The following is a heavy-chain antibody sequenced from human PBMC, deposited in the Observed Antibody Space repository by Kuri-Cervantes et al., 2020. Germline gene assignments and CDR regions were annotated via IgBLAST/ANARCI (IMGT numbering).Heavy chain of an antibody. Sequence: ASVKVSCKVSGYTLTELSMHWVRQAPGKGLEWMGGFDPEDGETIYAQKFQGRVAMTEDTSTDTAYMEMTSLRFEDTAVYYCATDNPLKRIWGQGTLVTVSS. V-gene: IGHV1-24*01. J-gene: IGHJ1*01. CDR3: ATDNPLKRI. CDR1: GYTLTELS. CDR2: FDPEDGET.